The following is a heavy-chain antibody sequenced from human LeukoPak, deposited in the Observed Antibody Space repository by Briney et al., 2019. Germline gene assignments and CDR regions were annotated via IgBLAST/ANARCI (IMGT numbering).Heavy chain of an antibody. V-gene: IGHV4-39*01. J-gene: IGHJ4*02. CDR3: ASQPYYESSGYYFY. CDR2: IYNSGST. CDR1: GGSISSSTYN. Sequence: SYTVSLTCTVSGGSISSSTYNWGWIRQPPGKGLEWIGSIYNSGSTFYNPSLKTRVTISIDTSKNQFSLKLSSVTAADTAIYYCASQPYYESSGYYFYWGQGTLVTDSS. D-gene: IGHD3-22*01.